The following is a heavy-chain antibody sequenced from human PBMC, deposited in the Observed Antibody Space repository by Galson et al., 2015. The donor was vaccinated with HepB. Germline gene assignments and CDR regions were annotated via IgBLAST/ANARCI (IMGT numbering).Heavy chain of an antibody. CDR2: IIPIFGTA. V-gene: IGHV1-69*13. CDR3: ARMTVSLNSQTATGFFDY. J-gene: IGHJ4*02. CDR1: GGTFSSYA. Sequence: SVKVSCKVSGGTFSSYAISWVRQAPGQGLEWMGGIIPIFGTANYAQKFQGRVTITADESTSTAYMELSSLRSEDTAVYYCARMTVSLNSQTATGFFDYWGQGTLVTVSS. D-gene: IGHD4-11*01.